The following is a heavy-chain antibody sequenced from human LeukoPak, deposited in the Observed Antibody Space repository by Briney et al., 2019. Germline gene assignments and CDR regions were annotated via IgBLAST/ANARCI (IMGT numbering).Heavy chain of an antibody. Sequence: GGSLRLSCAASGFTFSSYSMNWVRQAPGKGLEWVSYITSSSNTIYYADPVKGRFTISRDNAKNSLYLQMNSLRDEDTAVYYCAFGGSGSYYTDYFDYWGQGTLVTVSS. CDR2: ITSSSNTI. CDR1: GFTFSSYS. J-gene: IGHJ4*02. V-gene: IGHV3-48*02. CDR3: AFGGSGSYYTDYFDY. D-gene: IGHD3-10*01.